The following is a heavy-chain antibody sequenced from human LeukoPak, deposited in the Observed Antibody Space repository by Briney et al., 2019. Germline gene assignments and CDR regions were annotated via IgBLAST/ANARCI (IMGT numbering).Heavy chain of an antibody. J-gene: IGHJ4*02. D-gene: IGHD1-7*01. CDR1: GFTFSSYG. Sequence: PGGSLRLSCAASGFTFSSYGMHWVRQTPGRGLEYVSGISGDGLSSYYAISVKDRFTISRDNSKNTLYLHMGSLKADDMAVYYCARSTEGTAHFDYWGQGTLVIVSS. CDR3: ARSTEGTAHFDY. V-gene: IGHV3-64*01. CDR2: ISGDGLSS.